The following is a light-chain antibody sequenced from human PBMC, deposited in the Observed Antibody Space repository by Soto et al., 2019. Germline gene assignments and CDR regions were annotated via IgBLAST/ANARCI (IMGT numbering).Light chain of an antibody. CDR1: DSNIWYNS. V-gene: IGLV1-51*02. J-gene: IGLJ2*01. Sequence: QSVLTQPPSVSAAPGQKITISCSGSDSNIWYNSVSWYQQLPGTAPKLLISENDERPSDLPDRFSASKSGTSATLGITGLQTGDEATYFCGTWDNGLSAVVFGGGTNLTVL. CDR3: GTWDNGLSAVV. CDR2: END.